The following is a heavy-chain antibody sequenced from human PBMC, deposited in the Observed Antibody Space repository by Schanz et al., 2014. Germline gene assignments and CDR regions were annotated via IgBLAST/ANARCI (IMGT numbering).Heavy chain of an antibody. CDR1: GFTFSSYG. CDR2: ITYNGGTI. D-gene: IGHD1-1*01. Sequence: MQLVESGGGLVKPGGSLRLSCATSGFTFSSYGMNWLRQAPGKGLEWISYITYNGGTIYYADSVKGRFTISRDNAKNSLYLEMNSLRAEDTALYYCARDRRNADLDYWGQGTLVTVSS. V-gene: IGHV3-48*01. CDR3: ARDRRNADLDY. J-gene: IGHJ4*02.